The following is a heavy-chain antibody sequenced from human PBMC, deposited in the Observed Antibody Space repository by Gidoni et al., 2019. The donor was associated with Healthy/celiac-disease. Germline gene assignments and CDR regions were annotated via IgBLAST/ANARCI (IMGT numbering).Heavy chain of an antibody. Sequence: QLQLQESGPGLVKPSETLSLTCTVSGGSISSSRYYWGWSRQPPGKGLEWIGSIYYSGRTYYNPSLKSRVTISVDTSKNQFSLKLSSVTAADTAVYYCASLRVGLLWFDWHYYYMDVWGKGTTVTVSS. CDR2: IYYSGRT. CDR1: GGSISSSRYY. J-gene: IGHJ6*03. CDR3: ASLRVGLLWFDWHYYYMDV. D-gene: IGHD3-10*01. V-gene: IGHV4-39*01.